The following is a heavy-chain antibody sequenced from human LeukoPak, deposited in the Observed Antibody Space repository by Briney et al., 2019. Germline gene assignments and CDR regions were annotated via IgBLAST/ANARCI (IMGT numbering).Heavy chain of an antibody. D-gene: IGHD5-12*01. CDR1: GFTFSTYG. J-gene: IGHJ4*02. V-gene: IGHV3-30*02. Sequence: GGSLRLSCGASGFTFSTYGMHWVRQAPGKGLEWVAFIRYDGSNKYYADSVKGRFTISRDSSKNTLYLQMNSLRAEDTALYYCAKDRSPGPSGPGDYWGQGTLVTVSS. CDR2: IRYDGSNK. CDR3: AKDRSPGPSGPGDY.